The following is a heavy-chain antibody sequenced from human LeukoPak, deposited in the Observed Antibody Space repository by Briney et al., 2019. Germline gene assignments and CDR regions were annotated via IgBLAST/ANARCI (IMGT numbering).Heavy chain of an antibody. CDR3: ARGGGYYDSSGHDY. J-gene: IGHJ4*02. D-gene: IGHD3-22*01. V-gene: IGHV3-20*04. CDR2: INWNGGST. CDR1: GFTFDDYG. Sequence: GGSLRLSCAASGFTFDDYGMSWVRQAPGKGLEWVSGINWNGGSTGYADSVKGRFTISRDNAKNSLYLQMNSLRAEDTALYYCARGGGYYDSSGHDYWGQGTLVTVSS.